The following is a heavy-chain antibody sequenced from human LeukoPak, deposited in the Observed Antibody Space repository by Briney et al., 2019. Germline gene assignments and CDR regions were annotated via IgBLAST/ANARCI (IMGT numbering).Heavy chain of an antibody. Sequence: PGGSLRLSCAASGFTFSRYPMHWVRQAPGKGLEWVTVISTDGRDIKYADSVKGRFTISRDNSKNTLSLQMNSLRDDDTAVYYCARDAHMSAAAYYFDYWGQGTLVTVSS. CDR3: ARDAHMSAAAYYFDY. D-gene: IGHD6-13*01. CDR2: ISTDGRDI. CDR1: GFTFSRYP. V-gene: IGHV3-30*14. J-gene: IGHJ4*02.